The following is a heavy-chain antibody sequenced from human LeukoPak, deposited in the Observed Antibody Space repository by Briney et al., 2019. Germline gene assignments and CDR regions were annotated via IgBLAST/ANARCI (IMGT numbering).Heavy chain of an antibody. CDR3: ARDRKYDILTGNPDY. J-gene: IGHJ4*02. CDR2: INTDESKI. Sequence: GGSLRLSCAASGFTFSSHWMHWVRQTPGKGLVWVSRINTDESKINHADSVKGRFTISRDNAKNTLYLQMNSLRAEDTAVYYCARDRKYDILTGNPDYWGQGTLVTVSS. D-gene: IGHD3-9*01. CDR1: GFTFSSHW. V-gene: IGHV3-74*01.